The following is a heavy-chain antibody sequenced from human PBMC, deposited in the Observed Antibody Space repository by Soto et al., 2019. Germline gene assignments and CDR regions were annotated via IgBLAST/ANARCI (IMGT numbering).Heavy chain of an antibody. CDR3: ARLNSGYYYDSSGPHSARDDSNWFDP. V-gene: IGHV5-51*01. CDR1: GYSFTSYW. CDR2: IYPGDSDT. D-gene: IGHD3-22*01. J-gene: IGHJ5*02. Sequence: GESLKISCKGSGYSFTSYWIGWVRQMPGKGLEWMGIIYPGDSDTRYSPSFQGQVTISADKSISTAYLQWSSLKASDTAMYYCARLNSGYYYDSSGPHSARDDSNWFDPWGQGTLVTVSS.